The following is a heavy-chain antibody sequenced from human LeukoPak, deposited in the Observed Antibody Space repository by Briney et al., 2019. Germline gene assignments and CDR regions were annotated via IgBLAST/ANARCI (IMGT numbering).Heavy chain of an antibody. CDR3: ARGSGAYYFDY. J-gene: IGHJ4*02. V-gene: IGHV1-3*03. CDR1: GYTFTSYA. Sequence: GASVKVSCKASGYTFTSYAMQWVRQAPGQRLEWMGWINTGNGNTKYSEEFQGRVTITRDTSANTAYMELISLKSEDMSVYYCARGSGAYYFDYWGQGTLVTVSS. CDR2: INTGNGNT. D-gene: IGHD2-15*01.